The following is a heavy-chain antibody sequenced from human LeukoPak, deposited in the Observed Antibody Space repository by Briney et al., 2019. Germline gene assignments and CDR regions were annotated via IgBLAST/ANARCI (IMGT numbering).Heavy chain of an antibody. CDR3: ARESGSGWH. CDR1: GFTVSSNY. D-gene: IGHD6-19*01. CDR2: LYSGGST. J-gene: IGHJ4*02. Sequence: GGSLRLSCAASGFTVSSNYMTWVRQAPGKGLEWVSILYSGGSTYYADSVRGRFTISRDNSRNTLYLQMNNLRAEDTAVYYCARESGSGWHWGQGTLVTVSS. V-gene: IGHV3-66*01.